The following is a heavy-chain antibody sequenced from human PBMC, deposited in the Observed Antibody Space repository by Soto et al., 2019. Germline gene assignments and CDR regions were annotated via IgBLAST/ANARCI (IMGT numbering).Heavy chain of an antibody. D-gene: IGHD2-2*01. CDR1: GGTFSSYA. V-gene: IGHV1-69*06. J-gene: IGHJ3*02. Sequence: SVKVSCKASGGTFSSYAISWVRQAPGQGLEWMGGIIPIFGTANYAQKFQGRVTITADKSTSTAYMELSSLRSEDTAVYYCAESRGGCSSTSCYDGADAFDIWGQGKMVTVS. CDR3: AESRGGCSSTSCYDGADAFDI. CDR2: IIPIFGTA.